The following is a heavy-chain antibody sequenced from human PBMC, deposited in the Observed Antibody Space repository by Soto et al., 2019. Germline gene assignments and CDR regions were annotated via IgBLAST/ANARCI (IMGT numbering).Heavy chain of an antibody. Sequence: SETLSLTCTVSGGSISSYYWSWIRQPPGKGLEWIGYIYYSGSTSYNPSLKSRVTISVDTSKNQFSLKLSSVTAADTAVYYCARTGPGTYSSSWYTPPVGMDVWGQGTTVTVSS. D-gene: IGHD6-13*01. CDR1: GGSISSYY. J-gene: IGHJ6*02. V-gene: IGHV4-59*01. CDR3: ARTGPGTYSSSWYTPPVGMDV. CDR2: IYYSGST.